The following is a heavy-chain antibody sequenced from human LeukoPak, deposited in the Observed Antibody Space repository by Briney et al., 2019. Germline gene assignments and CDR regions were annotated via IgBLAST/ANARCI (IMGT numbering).Heavy chain of an antibody. CDR2: IFSGGAGTT. J-gene: IGHJ4*02. CDR3: AKGYSSLYCFDY. D-gene: IGHD6-13*01. Sequence: GGSLRLSCAASGFTLSAYTMSWVRQPPGKGLEWVSTIFSGGAGTTYYLDSVKGRFTISRDNSKNTLYLQMNSLRAEDTAVYYCAKGYSSLYCFDYWGQGTLVTVSS. CDR1: GFTLSAYT. V-gene: IGHV3-23*01.